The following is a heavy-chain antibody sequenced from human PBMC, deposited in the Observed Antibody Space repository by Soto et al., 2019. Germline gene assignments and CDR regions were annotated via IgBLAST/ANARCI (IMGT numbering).Heavy chain of an antibody. CDR3: ARQVVGLAVTQD. Sequence: PSETLSLTCGVSDGSFIDYYWSWIRQAPGKGLEWIGEFKHSGGANYNPSLRSRVTMFAGTSQNQFSLQLTSVTAADTAVYYCARQVVGLAVTQDWGQGTLVTVSS. V-gene: IGHV4-34*01. J-gene: IGHJ4*02. CDR1: DGSFIDYY. CDR2: FKHSGGA. D-gene: IGHD2-21*02.